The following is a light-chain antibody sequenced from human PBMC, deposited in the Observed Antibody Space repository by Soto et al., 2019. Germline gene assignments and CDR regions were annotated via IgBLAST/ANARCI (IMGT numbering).Light chain of an antibody. Sequence: DIQMTQSPSSLSASVGDRVTITCRASQSISNFLNWYQQKPGKAPKLLIYAASSLQSGVPARFSGSGSGTEFTLTISSLQPEDFATYFCQQSYSVPLTFGGGTKVEIK. CDR1: QSISNF. CDR2: AAS. CDR3: QQSYSVPLT. V-gene: IGKV1-39*01. J-gene: IGKJ4*01.